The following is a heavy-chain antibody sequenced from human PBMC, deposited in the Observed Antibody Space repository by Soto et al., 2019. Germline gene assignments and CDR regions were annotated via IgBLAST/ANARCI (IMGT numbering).Heavy chain of an antibody. CDR1: GYTFTNFG. V-gene: IGHV1-18*01. J-gene: IGHJ5*02. D-gene: IGHD5-12*01. CDR2: ISAYNGNT. CDR3: ARYSATINSFWFDP. Sequence: QVQLVQSGAEVKKPGASVKVSCKTSGYTFTNFGISWVRQAPGQGLEWMGWISAYNGNTNYAQKLQGRVTMTTDTSTSTAYMELRSLRSDDTAVYYCARYSATINSFWFDPWGQGTLVTVSS.